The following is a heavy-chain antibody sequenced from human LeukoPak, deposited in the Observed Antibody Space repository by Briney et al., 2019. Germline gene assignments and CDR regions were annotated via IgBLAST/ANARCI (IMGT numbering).Heavy chain of an antibody. CDR3: ARDQGDNSYGYYAIWYAFDV. V-gene: IGHV1-69*04. CDR1: GGTFNNYA. Sequence: SVKVSCKASGGTFNNYAISWVRQAPGQGLEWMGRIVPILGIANYAQEFQGRLIITADKATSSAYMELSSLRSEDTAVYYCARDQGDNSYGYYAIWYAFDVWGQGTVVTVSS. CDR2: IVPILGIA. D-gene: IGHD5-18*01. J-gene: IGHJ3*01.